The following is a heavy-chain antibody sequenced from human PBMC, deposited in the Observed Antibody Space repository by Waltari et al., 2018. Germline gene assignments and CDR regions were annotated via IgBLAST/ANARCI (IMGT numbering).Heavy chain of an antibody. CDR2: IYYSGGT. CDR3: ARALLLHAFDI. CDR1: GGSISSSSYY. V-gene: IGHV4-39*07. J-gene: IGHJ3*02. Sequence: QLQLQESGPGLVKPSETLSLTCTVSGGSISSSSYYWGWIRQPPGKGREWIGSIYYSGGTYYNPSLKSRVTISVDTSKNQFSLKLSSVTAADTAVYYCARALLLHAFDIWGQGTMVTVSS. D-gene: IGHD3-10*01.